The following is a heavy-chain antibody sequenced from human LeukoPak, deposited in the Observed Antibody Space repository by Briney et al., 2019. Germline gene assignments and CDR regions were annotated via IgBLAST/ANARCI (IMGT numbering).Heavy chain of an antibody. J-gene: IGHJ4*02. Sequence: ASVKVSCKASGYTFTGYCMHWVRQAPGQGLEWMGWINPNSGGTNYAQKFQGRVTMTRDTSISTAYMELSRLRSDDTAVYYSATPGGEYYDILTGIYDYWGQGTLVTVSS. CDR1: GYTFTGYC. CDR2: INPNSGGT. D-gene: IGHD3-9*01. V-gene: IGHV1-2*02. CDR3: ATPGGEYYDILTGIYDY.